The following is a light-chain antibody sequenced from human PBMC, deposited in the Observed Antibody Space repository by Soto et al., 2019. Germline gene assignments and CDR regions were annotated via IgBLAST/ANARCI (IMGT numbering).Light chain of an antibody. CDR2: DSS. J-gene: IGKJ1*01. V-gene: IGKV3-11*01. Sequence: EIVLTQSPATLSLSPVERAPLXCRASQSVSSKLAWYRQKPGQAPRLLIYDSSNRAAGIPARFSGSGSGTDFTLTVSSLEPEDFVVYYCQQRSDWPWTFGQGTKVDNK. CDR1: QSVSSK. CDR3: QQRSDWPWT.